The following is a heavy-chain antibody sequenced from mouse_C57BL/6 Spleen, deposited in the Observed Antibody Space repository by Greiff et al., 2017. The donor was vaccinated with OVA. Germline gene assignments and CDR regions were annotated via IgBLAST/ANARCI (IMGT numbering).Heavy chain of an antibody. D-gene: IGHD2-4*01. CDR1: GFSLTSYG. CDR3: ARLRRGDYYAMDY. Sequence: VMLVESGPGLVAPSQSLSITCTVSGFSLTSYGVDWVRQPPGKGLEWLGVIWGGGSTNYNSALMSRLSISKDNSKSQVFLKMNSLQTDDTAMYYCARLRRGDYYAMDYWGQGTSVTVSS. CDR2: IWGGGST. J-gene: IGHJ4*01. V-gene: IGHV2-9*01.